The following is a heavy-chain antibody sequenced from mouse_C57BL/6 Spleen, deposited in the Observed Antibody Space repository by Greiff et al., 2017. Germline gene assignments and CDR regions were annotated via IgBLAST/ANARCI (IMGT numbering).Heavy chain of an antibody. CDR2: ISSGSSTI. J-gene: IGHJ4*01. V-gene: IGHV5-17*01. CDR3: ARNWVYYYAMDY. CDR1: GFTFSDYG. D-gene: IGHD4-1*01. Sequence: EVKLVESGGGLVKPGGSLKLSCAASGFTFSDYGMHWVRQAPEKGLEWVAYISSGSSTIYYADTVKGRFTISRDNAKNTLFLQMTSLRSEDTAMYYCARNWVYYYAMDYWGQGTSVTVAS.